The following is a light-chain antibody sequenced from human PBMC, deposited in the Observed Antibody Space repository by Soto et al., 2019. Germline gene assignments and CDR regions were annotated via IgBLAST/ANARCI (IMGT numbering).Light chain of an antibody. CDR3: LQAAQSPLT. J-gene: IGKJ5*01. Sequence: DIVLTQSPLSLPVTPGEPASISCRSSQSLLQSNGNNHVDWYLQRPGQSPQLLLYLASSRASGGPDRFSGSGSGTEFSLESSRVEAEDVGVYYCLQAAQSPLTFGQGTRLEIK. CDR2: LAS. CDR1: QSLLQSNGNNH. V-gene: IGKV2-28*01.